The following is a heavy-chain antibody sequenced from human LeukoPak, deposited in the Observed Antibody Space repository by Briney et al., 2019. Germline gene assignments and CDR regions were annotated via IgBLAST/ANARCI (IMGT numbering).Heavy chain of an antibody. D-gene: IGHD4-23*01. J-gene: IGHJ4*02. CDR3: AREGPYGGLDS. CDR1: GFTFSSYN. Sequence: GGSLRLSCAASGFTFSSYNMNWVRQAPGKGLQWVSYISSSDTTIYYADSVKGRFTISRDNAKNSLYLQMNSLRAEDTALYYRAREGPYGGLDSWGRGTLVTVSS. CDR2: ISSSDTTI. V-gene: IGHV3-48*03.